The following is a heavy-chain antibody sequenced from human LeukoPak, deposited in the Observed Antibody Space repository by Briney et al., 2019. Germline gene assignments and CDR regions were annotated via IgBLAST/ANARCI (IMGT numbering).Heavy chain of an antibody. Sequence: PGGSLRLSCAASGFTFSSYSMNWVRQAPGKGLEWVSSISSSSTYIYYADSVKGRFTISRDNAKNSLYLQMNSLRAEDTAVYYCARATGGGYYFDYWGQGTLVTVSS. J-gene: IGHJ4*02. CDR1: GFTFSSYS. CDR2: ISSSSTYI. D-gene: IGHD2-8*02. CDR3: ARATGGGYYFDY. V-gene: IGHV3-21*01.